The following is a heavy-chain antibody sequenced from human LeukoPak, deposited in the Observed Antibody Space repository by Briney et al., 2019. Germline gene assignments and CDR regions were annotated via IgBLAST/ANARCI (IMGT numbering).Heavy chain of an antibody. CDR2: INPSGGST. J-gene: IGHJ4*02. Sequence: ASVKVSCKASGYTFTSYYMHWVRQAPGQGLEWMGIINPSGGSTSYAQKFQGRVTMTRDTSTSTVYMELSSLRSEDTAVYYCARDGPGILTGYNELYYFDYWGQGTLVTVSS. D-gene: IGHD3-9*01. CDR3: ARDGPGILTGYNELYYFDY. V-gene: IGHV1-46*01. CDR1: GYTFTSYY.